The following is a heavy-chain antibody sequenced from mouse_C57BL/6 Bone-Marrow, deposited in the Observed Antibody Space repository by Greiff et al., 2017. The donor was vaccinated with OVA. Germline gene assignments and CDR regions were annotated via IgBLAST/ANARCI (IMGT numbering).Heavy chain of an antibody. D-gene: IGHD1-1*01. V-gene: IGHV5-6*01. CDR2: ISSGGSYT. Sequence: VQLKESGGDLVKPGGSLKLSCAASGFTFSSYGMSWVRQTPDKRLEWVATISSGGSYTYYPDSVKGRFTISRDNAKNTLYLQMSSLKSEDTAMYYCARNPITTVVASPFAYWGQGTLVTVSA. J-gene: IGHJ3*01. CDR1: GFTFSSYG. CDR3: ARNPITTVVASPFAY.